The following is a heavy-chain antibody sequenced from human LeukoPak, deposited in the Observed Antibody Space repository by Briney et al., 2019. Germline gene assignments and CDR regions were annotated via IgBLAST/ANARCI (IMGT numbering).Heavy chain of an antibody. CDR1: GFTFSKDW. V-gene: IGHV3-7*01. J-gene: IGHJ3*02. CDR2: IKQDGSEK. D-gene: IGHD5-18*01. CDR3: AGVLTRNSYGGGYAFDI. Sequence: PGGSLRLSCAASGFTFSKDWMTWVRQAPGKGLEWVANIKQDGSEKNYLNSVKGRFTISRDNTKSSLYLQMNSLRAEDTAVYYCAGVLTRNSYGGGYAFDIWGQGTMVTVSS.